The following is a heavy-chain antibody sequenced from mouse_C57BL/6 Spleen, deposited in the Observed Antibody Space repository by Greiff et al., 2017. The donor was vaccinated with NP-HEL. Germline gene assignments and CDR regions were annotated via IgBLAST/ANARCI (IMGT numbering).Heavy chain of an antibody. CDR3: ARSYYSNYVYFDY. D-gene: IGHD2-5*01. J-gene: IGHJ2*01. CDR1: GYTFTSYW. CDR2: INPSNGGT. Sequence: VQLQQPGAELVKPGASVKLSCKASGYTFTSYWMHWVKQRPGQGLEWIGNINPSNGGTNYNEKFKSKATLTVDKSSSTAYMQLSSLTSEDSAVYYCARSYYSNYVYFDYWGQGTTLTVSS. V-gene: IGHV1-53*01.